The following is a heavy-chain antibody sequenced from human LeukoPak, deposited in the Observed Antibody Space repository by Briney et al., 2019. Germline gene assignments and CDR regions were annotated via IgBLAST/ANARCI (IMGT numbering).Heavy chain of an antibody. CDR2: VNPNSGGT. CDR3: AREAVYCSGGSCDDAFDI. Sequence: ASVKVSCKASGYTFTGYYIHWVRQAPGPGLEWMGRVNPNSGGTNYAQKFQGRVTMTRDTSISTAYMELSRLRSDDTAVYYCAREAVYCSGGSCDDAFDIWGQGTMVTVSS. D-gene: IGHD2-15*01. V-gene: IGHV1-2*06. J-gene: IGHJ3*02. CDR1: GYTFTGYY.